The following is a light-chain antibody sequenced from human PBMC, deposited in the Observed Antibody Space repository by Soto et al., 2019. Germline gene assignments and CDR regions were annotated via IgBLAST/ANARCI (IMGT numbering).Light chain of an antibody. J-gene: IGKJ2*01. V-gene: IGKV3-11*01. CDR3: QQRGNWPLYT. CDR1: QSVRIF. CDR2: DAS. Sequence: EIVLTQSPATLSRSPGERATLSCGASQSVRIFLAWYQQKPGQAPRLLIYDASNRATGIPARFSGSGSGTDFTLTISSLEPEDFAVYYCQQRGNWPLYTFGQGTKVEMK.